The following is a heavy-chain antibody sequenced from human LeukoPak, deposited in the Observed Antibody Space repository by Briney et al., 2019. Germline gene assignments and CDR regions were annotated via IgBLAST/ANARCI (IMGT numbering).Heavy chain of an antibody. V-gene: IGHV1-8*02. CDR3: ARGASLRGWFDP. CDR2: MNPNSGNT. J-gene: IGHJ5*02. D-gene: IGHD5-24*01. Sequence: ASVKVSCKASGYTFTSFGISWVRQATGQGLEWMGWMNPNSGNTGYAQKFQGRVTMTRNTSISTAYMELSSLRPEDTAVYYCARGASLRGWFDPWGQGTLVTVSS. CDR1: GYTFTSFG.